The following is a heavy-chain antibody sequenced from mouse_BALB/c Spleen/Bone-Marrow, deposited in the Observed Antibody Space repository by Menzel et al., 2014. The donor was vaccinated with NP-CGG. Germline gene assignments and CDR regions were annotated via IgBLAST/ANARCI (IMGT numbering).Heavy chain of an antibody. CDR3: ARDYYGSSYWYFDV. D-gene: IGHD1-1*01. CDR1: GFAFSDYG. CDR2: ISNLAYSI. Sequence: EVKLEESGGGLVQPGGSRKLSCAASGFAFSDYGMAWVRQAPGKGPEWVAFISNLAYSIYYADTVTGRFTISRENAKNTLYLEMSSLRSEDTAMYYCARDYYGSSYWYFDVWGAGTTATVSS. J-gene: IGHJ1*01. V-gene: IGHV5-15*02.